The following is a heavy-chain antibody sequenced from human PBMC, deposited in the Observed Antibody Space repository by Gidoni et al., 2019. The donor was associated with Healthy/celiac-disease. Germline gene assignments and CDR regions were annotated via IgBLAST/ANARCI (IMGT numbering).Heavy chain of an antibody. Sequence: QLQLQESGPGLVKPSETLSLTCTVSGGSISSSSYYWGWIRQPPGKGLEWIGSIYYSGSTYYNPSLKSRVTISVDTSKNQFSLKLSSVTAADTAVYYCARKEPRTYAFDIWGQGTMVTVSS. CDR3: ARKEPRTYAFDI. CDR2: IYYSGST. J-gene: IGHJ3*02. V-gene: IGHV4-39*01. CDR1: GGSISSSSYY.